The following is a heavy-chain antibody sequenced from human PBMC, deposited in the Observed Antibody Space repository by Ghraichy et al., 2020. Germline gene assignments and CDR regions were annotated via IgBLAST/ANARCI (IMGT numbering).Heavy chain of an antibody. CDR1: GFTFNNFA. Sequence: GESLNISCAASGFTFNNFAMHWVRQAPGKGLEWVAAISFDGVTKIYGDSVKGRFSISRDNSKNTLNLVMSSLRSEDTAVYYCARERFSGVSGNDKNCFDYWGQGTLVAVSS. CDR3: ARERFSGVSGNDKNCFDY. J-gene: IGHJ4*02. CDR2: ISFDGVTK. V-gene: IGHV3-30*04. D-gene: IGHD5-12*01.